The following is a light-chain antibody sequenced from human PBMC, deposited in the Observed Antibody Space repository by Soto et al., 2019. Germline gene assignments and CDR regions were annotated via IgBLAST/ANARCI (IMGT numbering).Light chain of an antibody. J-gene: IGKJ2*01. CDR2: AAS. CDR1: QGISSY. CDR3: QQLNSYPHT. Sequence: DIQLTQSPSFLSASVGDRVTITCRASQGISSYLAWYQQKPGKAPKLLIYAASTLQSGVPSRFSGSGSRTEVTLTISSPQPEDFATYYCQQLNSYPHTFDQGTNLEIK. V-gene: IGKV1-9*01.